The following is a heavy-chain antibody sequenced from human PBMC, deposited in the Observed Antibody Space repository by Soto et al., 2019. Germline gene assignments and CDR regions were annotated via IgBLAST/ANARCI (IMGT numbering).Heavy chain of an antibody. Sequence: QVQLQESGPGLVKPSETLSLTCTVSGGSISSSYLSWIRQPPGKGPEWIAYMYYSGSTSYNPSLKSRVTISLDTSKYQFSLNLTSVTAADTAVYYCARHGSYTNRLYAFDIWGQGTMVTVSS. CDR1: GGSISSSY. V-gene: IGHV4-59*08. CDR3: ARHGSYTNRLYAFDI. J-gene: IGHJ3*02. CDR2: MYYSGST. D-gene: IGHD2-15*01.